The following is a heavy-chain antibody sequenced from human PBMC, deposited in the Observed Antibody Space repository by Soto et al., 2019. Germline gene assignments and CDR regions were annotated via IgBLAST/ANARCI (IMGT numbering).Heavy chain of an antibody. D-gene: IGHD3-10*01. Sequence: GASVKVSCKASGYAFTSYDINWVRQATGQGLEWMGWMNPNTGNTGYAQKFQGRLTMTRNTSISTAYMELSSLRSEDTAVYYCARDTVLLWLGEGFGEKTYYYGMDVWGQGTTVTVSS. CDR1: GYAFTSYD. J-gene: IGHJ6*02. CDR3: ARDTVLLWLGEGFGEKTYYYGMDV. V-gene: IGHV1-8*01. CDR2: MNPNTGNT.